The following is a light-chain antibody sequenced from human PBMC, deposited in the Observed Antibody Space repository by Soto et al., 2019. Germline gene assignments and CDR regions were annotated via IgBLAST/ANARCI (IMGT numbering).Light chain of an antibody. CDR3: QQCGGSAWT. V-gene: IGKV3-20*01. CDR2: YAS. Sequence: IVLTQSPGTLSLSPGETATLSCRADQSISGNFLAWYQQKPGQAPRLLHSYASNRATGVPDRFSGVGSGTDFTRTVSRLESEDGAFYYCQQCGGSAWTFGPGTQGDFK. CDR1: QSISGNF. J-gene: IGKJ1*01.